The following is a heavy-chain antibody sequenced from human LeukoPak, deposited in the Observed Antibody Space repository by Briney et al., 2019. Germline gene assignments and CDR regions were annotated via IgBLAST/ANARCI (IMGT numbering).Heavy chain of an antibody. Sequence: ASVKVSCKASGYTFTGYYMHWVRQAPGQGLEWMGWINTNTGNPTYAQGFTGRFVFSLDTFVSTAYLQISSLKAEDTAVYYCATEGGLSDWFDPWGQGTLVTVSS. CDR2: INTNTGNP. CDR1: GYTFTGYY. CDR3: ATEGGLSDWFDP. V-gene: IGHV7-4-1*02. D-gene: IGHD3-16*01. J-gene: IGHJ5*02.